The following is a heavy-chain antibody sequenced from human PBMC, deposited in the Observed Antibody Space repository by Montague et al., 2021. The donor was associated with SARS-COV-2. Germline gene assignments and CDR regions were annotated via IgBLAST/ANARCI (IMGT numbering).Heavy chain of an antibody. V-gene: IGHV3-30*09. CDR2: ISYDGSNK. D-gene: IGHD6-19*01. CDR1: GFTFNNYA. CDR3: LRASLIKARIAVAGTTVY. Sequence: SLRLSCAASGFTFNNYAMHWVRQAPGKGLEWVAIISYDGSNKYYADSVKGRFALSRDNSKNTLYLQMNSLRAEDTAVYYCLRASLIKARIAVAGTTVYWGQGTLVTISS. J-gene: IGHJ4*02.